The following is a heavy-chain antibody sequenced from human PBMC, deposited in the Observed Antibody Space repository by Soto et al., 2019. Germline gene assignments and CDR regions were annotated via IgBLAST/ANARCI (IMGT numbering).Heavy chain of an antibody. V-gene: IGHV5-51*01. CDR1: GYSFTSYW. CDR3: ARRIGVIGPYYFDY. CDR2: IYPADSDT. D-gene: IGHD3-10*01. Sequence: PGESLKISCKGSGYSFTSYWIGWVRQMPGKGLEWMGIIYPADSDTRYSPAFQGQVTFSADRSSSTAHLQWSSLKASDTAMYYCARRIGVIGPYYFDYWGQGTLVTSPQ. J-gene: IGHJ4*02.